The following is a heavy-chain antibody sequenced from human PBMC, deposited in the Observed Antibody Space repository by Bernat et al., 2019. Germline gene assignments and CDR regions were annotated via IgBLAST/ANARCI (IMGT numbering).Heavy chain of an antibody. CDR1: GFTFSSYG. J-gene: IGHJ5*02. V-gene: IGHV3-30*18. CDR3: GKVSGGYDILTGYRDNWFDP. CDR2: ISYDGSNN. D-gene: IGHD3-9*01. Sequence: QVQLVESGGGVVQPGRSLRLSCAASGFTFSSYGMHWVRQAPGKGLEWVAVISYDGSNNYYADSGKGRFTISRDNSRNTLYLQMNRLSAEDTAVYYWGKVSGGYDILTGYRDNWFDPWGRGTLITVSS.